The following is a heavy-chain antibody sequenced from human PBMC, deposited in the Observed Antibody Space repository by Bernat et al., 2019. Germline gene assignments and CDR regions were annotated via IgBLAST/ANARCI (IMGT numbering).Heavy chain of an antibody. CDR2: IYYSGST. Sequence: QVQLQESGPGLVKPSETLSLTCTVSGGSISSYYWSWIRQPPGKGLEWIGYIYYSGSTNYNPSLKSRVTISVDTSKTQFSLKLTSVTAADTAVYYCASVFGGNSAYWYFDLWGRGTLVTVSS. V-gene: IGHV4-59*01. J-gene: IGHJ2*01. D-gene: IGHD4-23*01. CDR1: GGSISSYY. CDR3: ASVFGGNSAYWYFDL.